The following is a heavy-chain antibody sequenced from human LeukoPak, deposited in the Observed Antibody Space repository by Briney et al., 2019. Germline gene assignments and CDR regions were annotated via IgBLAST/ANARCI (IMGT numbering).Heavy chain of an antibody. CDR1: GYTFTGYY. CDR3: ARVPPHVYYDFWSGYSPYYGMDV. V-gene: IGHV1-2*02. Sequence: GASVKVSCKASGYTFTGYYMHWVRQAPGQGLEWMGWINPNSGGTNYAQKFQGRVTMTRDTSISTAYMELSRLRSDVTAVYYCARVPPHVYYDFWSGYSPYYGMDVWGQGTTVTVSS. CDR2: INPNSGGT. D-gene: IGHD3-3*01. J-gene: IGHJ6*02.